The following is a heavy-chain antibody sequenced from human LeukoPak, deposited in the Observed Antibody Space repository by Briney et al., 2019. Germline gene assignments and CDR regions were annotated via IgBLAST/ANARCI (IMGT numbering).Heavy chain of an antibody. J-gene: IGHJ6*03. Sequence: ASVKVSCKASGYTFTGYYMHWVRQAPGQGLEWMGWINTNTGNPTYAQGFTGRFVFSLDTSVSTAYLQISSLKAEDTAVYYCARDHVERNYYYYMDVWGKGTTVTVSS. CDR3: ARDHVERNYYYYMDV. CDR1: GYTFTGYY. D-gene: IGHD1-26*01. V-gene: IGHV7-4-1*02. CDR2: INTNTGNP.